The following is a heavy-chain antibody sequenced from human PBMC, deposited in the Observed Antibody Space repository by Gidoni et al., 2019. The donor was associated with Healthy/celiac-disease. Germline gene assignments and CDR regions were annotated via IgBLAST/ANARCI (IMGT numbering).Heavy chain of an antibody. D-gene: IGHD2-15*01. J-gene: IGHJ5*02. Sequence: QVPLVQSGAEVKQPGASVQVSCTASGYTFTCYYMHWVRQAPGQGREWMGWINPNSGGTNYAQKFQGRVTMTRDTSISTAYMELSRLRSDDTAVYYCAREWFGSGPQFDPWGQGTLVTVSS. CDR1: GYTFTCYY. V-gene: IGHV1-2*02. CDR3: AREWFGSGPQFDP. CDR2: INPNSGGT.